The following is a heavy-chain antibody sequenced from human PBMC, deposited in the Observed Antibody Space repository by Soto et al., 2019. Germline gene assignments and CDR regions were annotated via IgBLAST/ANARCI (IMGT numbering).Heavy chain of an antibody. D-gene: IGHD2-8*01. Sequence: GGSLRLSCAASGFTFSSYAMSWVRQAPGKGLEWVSGISGSGGSTYYADSVKGRFTISRDNSKNTLYLQMNSLRAEDTAVYYCAIGEEWYYFDYWGQGTLVTVSS. CDR1: GFTFSSYA. J-gene: IGHJ4*02. CDR3: AIGEEWYYFDY. CDR2: ISGSGGST. V-gene: IGHV3-23*01.